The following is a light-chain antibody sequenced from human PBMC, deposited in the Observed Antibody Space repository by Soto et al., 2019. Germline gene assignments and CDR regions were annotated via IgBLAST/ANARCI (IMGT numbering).Light chain of an antibody. J-gene: IGKJ1*01. CDR1: QSVFSS. Sequence: EIVMTQSPATLSVSPGERATLSCRASQSVFSSLAWYQQKPGQAPRLLIYGAATRATGIPARFSGSGSGTEFTLTISSLQSEDFAVYYCQHYHNWPAFGQGTKV. V-gene: IGKV3-15*01. CDR3: QHYHNWPA. CDR2: GAA.